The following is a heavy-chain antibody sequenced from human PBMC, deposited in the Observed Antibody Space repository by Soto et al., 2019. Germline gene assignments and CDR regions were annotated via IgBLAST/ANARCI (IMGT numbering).Heavy chain of an antibody. CDR1: VFSLSTSGVG. J-gene: IGHJ4*02. CDR2: IYWDDDK. D-gene: IGHD2-15*01. Sequence: QITLKESGPTLVKPTQTLTLTCTFSVFSLSTSGVGVGWIRQPPGKALEWLALIYWDDDKRYSPSLKSGLTITKDTSTNQVVLTITNMDPVDTATYYCAHRPSYCSGGSCYSGFDYWGQGTLVTVSS. CDR3: AHRPSYCSGGSCYSGFDY. V-gene: IGHV2-5*02.